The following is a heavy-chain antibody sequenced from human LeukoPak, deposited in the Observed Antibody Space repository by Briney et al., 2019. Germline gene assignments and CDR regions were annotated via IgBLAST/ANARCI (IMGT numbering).Heavy chain of an antibody. V-gene: IGHV5-51*01. CDR3: ARRPYYYDSSGYYYFDY. J-gene: IGHJ4*02. CDR1: GYSFTSYW. CDR2: NFPGDSDT. D-gene: IGHD3-22*01. Sequence: PGESLKISCKGSGYSFTSYWIGWVRQMPGKGLEWMGINFPGDSDTRYSPSFQGQVTISADKSISTAYLQWSSLKASDTAMYYCARRPYYYDSSGYYYFDYWGQGTLVTVSS.